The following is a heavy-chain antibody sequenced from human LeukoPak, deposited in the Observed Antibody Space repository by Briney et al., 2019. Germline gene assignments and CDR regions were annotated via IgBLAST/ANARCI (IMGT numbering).Heavy chain of an antibody. CDR2: IIPIFGTA. J-gene: IGHJ6*02. Sequence: GASVKVSCKASGGTFSSYAISWVRQAPGQGLEWMGGIIPIFGTANYAQKFQGRVTITADESTSTAYMELSSLRSGDTAVYYCARATVTTQDPHYYYYYGMDVWGQGTTVTVSS. CDR1: GGTFSSYA. CDR3: ARATVTTQDPHYYYYYGMDV. V-gene: IGHV1-69*13. D-gene: IGHD4-11*01.